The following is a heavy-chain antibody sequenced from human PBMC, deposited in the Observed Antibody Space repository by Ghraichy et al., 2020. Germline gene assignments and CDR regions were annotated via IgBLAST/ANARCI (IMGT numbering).Heavy chain of an antibody. J-gene: IGHJ6*02. CDR3: AREGRGQSDLIFGVVITYYGMDV. Sequence: GGSLRLSCAASGFTFSDYYMSWIRQAPGKGLEWVSYISSSSSYTNYADSVKGRFTISRDNAKNSLYLQMNSLRAEDTAVYYCAREGRGQSDLIFGVVITYYGMDVWGQGTTVTVSS. D-gene: IGHD3-3*02. CDR1: GFTFSDYY. V-gene: IGHV3-11*06. CDR2: ISSSSSYT.